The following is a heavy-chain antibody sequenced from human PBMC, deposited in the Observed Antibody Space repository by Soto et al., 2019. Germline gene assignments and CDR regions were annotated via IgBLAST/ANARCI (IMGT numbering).Heavy chain of an antibody. J-gene: IGHJ6*02. CDR2: ISAYNGNT. V-gene: IGHV1-18*01. CDR1: GYTFTSYV. CDR3: ARARSGSYLYGMDV. D-gene: IGHD3-10*01. Sequence: QVQLVQSGAEVKKPGASVKVSCKASGYTFTSYVISWWRQAPGQGLEGMGWISAYNGNTNFAQKLQGRVTMTTDTSTSTAYMELRSLRSDATAVYYCARARSGSYLYGMDVWGQGTTVTVSS.